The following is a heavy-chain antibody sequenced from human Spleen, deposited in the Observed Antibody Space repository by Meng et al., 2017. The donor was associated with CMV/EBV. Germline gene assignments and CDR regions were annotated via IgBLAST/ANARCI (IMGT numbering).Heavy chain of an antibody. Sequence: SLRLSCAASGFTYNNSIMNWVRQAPGKGLEWVASISNTADYIYYADSVKGRFTISRDNAKNSLHLQMNSLRVEDTALYYCARGRPSDWGQGTLVTVSS. CDR1: GFTYNNSI. CDR2: ISNTADYI. D-gene: IGHD6-6*01. J-gene: IGHJ4*02. V-gene: IGHV3-21*06. CDR3: ARGRPSD.